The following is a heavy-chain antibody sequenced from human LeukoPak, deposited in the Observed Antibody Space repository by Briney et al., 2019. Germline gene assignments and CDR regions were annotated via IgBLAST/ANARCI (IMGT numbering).Heavy chain of an antibody. V-gene: IGHV4-30-4*01. D-gene: IGHD2-8*01. CDR3: AGTNGDCACVDY. CDR1: GGSFSSGDYY. CDR2: IFHSGST. Sequence: SETLSLTCAVSGGSFSSGDYYWTWIRQSPGKGLEWIGYIFHSGSTYYNPSLKSRLTISVDTSKNQFSLKLSSVTAADTARYYCAGTNGDCACVDYWGQGTLVTVSS. J-gene: IGHJ4*02.